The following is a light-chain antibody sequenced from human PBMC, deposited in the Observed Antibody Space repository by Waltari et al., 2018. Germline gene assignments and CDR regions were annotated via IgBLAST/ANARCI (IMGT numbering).Light chain of an antibody. CDR1: QSISSW. Sequence: DIQMTQSPSTLSASVGDRVTITCRASQSISSWLAWYQQKPGKAPKVLIYKASSLESVVPSRFSGSGSGTEFTLTISSLQPDDFATYYCQQYNSYSGTFGQGTKVEIK. CDR2: KAS. V-gene: IGKV1-5*03. J-gene: IGKJ1*01. CDR3: QQYNSYSGT.